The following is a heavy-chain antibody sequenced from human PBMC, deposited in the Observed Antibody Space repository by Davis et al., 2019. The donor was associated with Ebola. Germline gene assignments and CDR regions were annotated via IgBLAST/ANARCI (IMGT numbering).Heavy chain of an antibody. CDR2: ISWNSGSI. J-gene: IGHJ6*02. CDR1: GFTFDDYA. V-gene: IGHV3-9*01. Sequence: SLKISCAASGFTFDDYAMHWVRQAPGKGLEWVSGISWNSGSIGYADSVKGRFTISRDNAKNSLYLQMNSLRAEDTALYYCAKDISPGVAGPNYYYYGMDVWGQGTTVTVSS. D-gene: IGHD6-19*01. CDR3: AKDISPGVAGPNYYYYGMDV.